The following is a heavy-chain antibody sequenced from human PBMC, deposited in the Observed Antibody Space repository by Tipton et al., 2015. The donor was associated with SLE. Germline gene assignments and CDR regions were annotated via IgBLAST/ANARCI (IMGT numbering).Heavy chain of an antibody. V-gene: IGHV3-21*03. CDR2: ISRSSNYI. Sequence: SLRLSCAASGFTFSSYNMNWVRQAPGKGLEWVSYISRSSNYIKYADSVKGRLTISRDNAENSLYLQMNSLRAEDTAVYYCVRVKYCGGDCYSPDAFDIWGQGTMVTVSS. CDR3: VRVKYCGGDCYSPDAFDI. D-gene: IGHD2-21*01. CDR1: GFTFSSYN. J-gene: IGHJ3*02.